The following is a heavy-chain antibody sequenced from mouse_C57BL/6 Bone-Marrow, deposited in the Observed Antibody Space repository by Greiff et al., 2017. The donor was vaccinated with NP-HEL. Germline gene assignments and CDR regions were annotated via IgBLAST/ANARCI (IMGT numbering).Heavy chain of an antibody. Sequence: QVQLKESGPELVKPGASVKISCKASGYSFTSYYIHWVKQRPGQGLEWIGWIYPGSGNTKYNEKFKGKATLTADTSSSTAYMQLSSLTSEDSAVYYCASPSPLYYSNYVGLFDYWGQGTTLTVSS. CDR1: GYSFTSYY. CDR3: ASPSPLYYSNYVGLFDY. J-gene: IGHJ2*01. D-gene: IGHD2-5*01. CDR2: IYPGSGNT. V-gene: IGHV1-66*01.